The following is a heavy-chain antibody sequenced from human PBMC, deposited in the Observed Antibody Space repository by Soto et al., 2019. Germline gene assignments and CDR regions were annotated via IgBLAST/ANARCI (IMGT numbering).Heavy chain of an antibody. J-gene: IGHJ6*01. CDR3: ASWGSGSFTYYYYYYGMQV. V-gene: IGHV4-39*01. CDR1: GGSISSSSYY. Sequence: SETLSLTCTVSGGSISSSSYYWGCIRQPPGKGLEWIGSIYYSGSTYYNPSLKSRVTISVDTSKNQFSLKLSSVTAADTAVYYCASWGSGSFTYYYYYYGMQVWGQGTTGSVS. CDR2: IYYSGST. D-gene: IGHD1-26*01.